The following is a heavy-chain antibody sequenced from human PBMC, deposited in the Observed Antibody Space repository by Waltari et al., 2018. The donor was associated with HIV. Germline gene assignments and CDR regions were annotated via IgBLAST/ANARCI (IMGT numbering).Heavy chain of an antibody. V-gene: IGHV1-8*03. CDR3: ARGRMEYYGSGSYFDY. CDR1: GYTFRDFD. CDR2: MNPKKGQT. D-gene: IGHD3-10*01. Sequence: QVQLVQSWTGVKKPGTSLRVSCTASGYTFRDFDIKWVRQAPVQGFEWLGWMNPKKGQTGYANKFQGRIRINSNHLLTTRVLEVRDVRSEEMAIYFCARGRMEYYGSGSYFDYLGKGTPVIVSS. J-gene: IGHJ4*02.